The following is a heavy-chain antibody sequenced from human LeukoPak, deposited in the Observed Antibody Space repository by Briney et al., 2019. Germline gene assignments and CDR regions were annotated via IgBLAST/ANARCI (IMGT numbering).Heavy chain of an antibody. CDR1: GGSISSSSYY. J-gene: IGHJ6*03. Sequence: TSETLSLTCTVSGGSISSSSYYWGWIRQPPGKGLEWIGSIYYSGSTYYNPSLKSRVSISVDTSKNQFSLKLSSVTAADTAVYYCARDSSSFVYYYYMDVWGKGTTVTISS. D-gene: IGHD6-13*01. V-gene: IGHV4-39*07. CDR2: IYYSGST. CDR3: ARDSSSFVYYYYMDV.